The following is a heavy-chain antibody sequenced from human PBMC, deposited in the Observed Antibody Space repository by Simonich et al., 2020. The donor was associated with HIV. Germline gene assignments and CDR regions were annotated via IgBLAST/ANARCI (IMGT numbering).Heavy chain of an antibody. CDR1: GFTFSSYA. J-gene: IGHJ4*02. V-gene: IGHV3-23*01. CDR2: ISGSGGST. D-gene: IGHD3-3*01. Sequence: EVQLLESGGGLVQPGGSLRLSCAASGFTFSSYAMSWVRQAPGEGLEWVSAISGSGGSTYYADSVKGRFTISRDNSKNTLYLQMNSLRAEDTAVYYCAKDRYYNFWSGYYDYWGQGTLVTVSS. CDR3: AKDRYYNFWSGYYDY.